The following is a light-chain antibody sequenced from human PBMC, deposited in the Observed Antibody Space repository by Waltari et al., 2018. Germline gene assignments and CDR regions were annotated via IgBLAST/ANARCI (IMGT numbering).Light chain of an antibody. Sequence: EIVMTPSPATLSVYPGERATLPCRASQSVSNNLAWFQHKPGQAPRLLIYGASTRAAGIPARFSGSGSGADFTLTISSLQSEDFALYYCQQYNSWPLTFGGGTKVEIK. V-gene: IGKV3-15*01. CDR3: QQYNSWPLT. J-gene: IGKJ4*01. CDR2: GAS. CDR1: QSVSNN.